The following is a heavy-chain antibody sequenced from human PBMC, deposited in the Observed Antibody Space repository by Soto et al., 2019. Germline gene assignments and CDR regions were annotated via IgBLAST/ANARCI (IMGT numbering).Heavy chain of an antibody. CDR3: ARDPSSGNSPSRFSDY. CDR2: IGQDGSQK. CDR1: RFTFSNYW. D-gene: IGHD1-26*01. V-gene: IGHV3-7*04. Sequence: GGSLRLSCAASRFTFSNYWMNWVRQAPGKGLEWVATIGQDGSQKYYVDSVKGRFTISRDNAQSSLYLQMNSLRAEDTAVYYCARDPSSGNSPSRFSDYWGQGTLVTVSS. J-gene: IGHJ4*02.